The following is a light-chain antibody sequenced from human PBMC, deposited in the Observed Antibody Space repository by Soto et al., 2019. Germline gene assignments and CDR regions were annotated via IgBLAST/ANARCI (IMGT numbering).Light chain of an antibody. CDR3: SSYTTSSTRV. CDR1: SSDVGGYKV. CDR2: EVS. Sequence: QSALTQPASVSGSPGQSITISCTGTSSDVGGYKVVSWYQQHPGKAPKLMIYEVSNRPSGVSNRFSGSKSGNTASLTISGLQAEDEADYYCSSYTTSSTRVFGGGTQLTVL. V-gene: IGLV2-14*01. J-gene: IGLJ3*02.